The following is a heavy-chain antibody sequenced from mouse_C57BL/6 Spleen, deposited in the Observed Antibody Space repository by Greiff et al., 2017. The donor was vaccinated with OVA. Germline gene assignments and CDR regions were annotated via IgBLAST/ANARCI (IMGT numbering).Heavy chain of an antibody. V-gene: IGHV1-75*01. CDR1: GYTFTDYY. D-gene: IGHD2-4*01. CDR3: AKSMITTGDWYFDV. Sequence: QVQLQQSGPELVKPGASVKISCKASGYTFTDYYINWVKQRPGQGLEWIGWIFPGSGSTYYNEKFKGKATLTVDKSSSTAYMLLSSLTSEDSAVYFCAKSMITTGDWYFDVWGTGTTVTVSS. J-gene: IGHJ1*03. CDR2: IFPGSGST.